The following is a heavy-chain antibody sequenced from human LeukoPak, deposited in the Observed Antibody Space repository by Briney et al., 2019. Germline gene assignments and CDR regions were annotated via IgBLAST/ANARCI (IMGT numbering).Heavy chain of an antibody. Sequence: PSETLSLTCSVSGGSISSYYWSWIRQPAGKGLEWIGRIYTTGSTDYNPPLKSRVTMSVDTSKNQFSLKLSSVTAADTAVYYCAREGATATGYYYYYMDVWGKGTTVTVSS. CDR1: GGSISSYY. V-gene: IGHV4-4*07. D-gene: IGHD5-24*01. J-gene: IGHJ6*03. CDR3: AREGATATGYYYYYMDV. CDR2: IYTTGST.